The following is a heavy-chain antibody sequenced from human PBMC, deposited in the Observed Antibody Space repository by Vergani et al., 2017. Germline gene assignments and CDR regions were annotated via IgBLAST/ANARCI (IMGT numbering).Heavy chain of an antibody. CDR1: GFTFSSYE. CDR3: ARECPSCGGNSVAYFDY. CDR2: ISSSGSTI. D-gene: IGHD4-23*01. J-gene: IGHJ4*02. V-gene: IGHV3-48*03. Sequence: EVQLLESGGVLVQPGGSLRLSCAASGFTFSSYEMNWVRQAPGKGLEWVSYISSSGSTIYYADSVKGRFTISRDNAKNSLYLQMNSLRAEDTAVYYCARECPSCGGNSVAYFDYWGQGTLVTVSS.